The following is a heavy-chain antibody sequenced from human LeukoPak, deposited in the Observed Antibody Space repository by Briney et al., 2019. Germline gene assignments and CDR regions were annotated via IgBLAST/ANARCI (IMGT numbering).Heavy chain of an antibody. D-gene: IGHD3-22*01. Sequence: PSETLSLTCSVSGGVSGGSITNYYCTWIRQPAGKGLEWIGRIYASGSAAYNPSLYSRVSMSVDTSKNQFSLKLNSVTAADTAVYYCTTTAYSRAWRFDYWGQGALVTVSS. CDR2: IYASGSA. CDR3: TTTAYSRAWRFDY. J-gene: IGHJ4*02. V-gene: IGHV4-4*07. CDR1: GGSITNYY.